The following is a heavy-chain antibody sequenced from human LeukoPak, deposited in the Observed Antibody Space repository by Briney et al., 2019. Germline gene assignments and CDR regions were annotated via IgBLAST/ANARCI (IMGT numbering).Heavy chain of an antibody. J-gene: IGHJ4*02. Sequence: PGGSLRLSCAASGFTFSSYAMSWVRQAPGKGLEWVSTISGSGDSAYYADSVKGRFTISRDNSKNTLYLQMNSLRAEDTAVYYCARGRVGAGGPFDYWGQGTLVTVSS. D-gene: IGHD1-26*01. V-gene: IGHV3-23*01. CDR2: ISGSGDSA. CDR1: GFTFSSYA. CDR3: ARGRVGAGGPFDY.